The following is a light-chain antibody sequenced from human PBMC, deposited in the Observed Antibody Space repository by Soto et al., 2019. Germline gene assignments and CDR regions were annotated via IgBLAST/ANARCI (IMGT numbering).Light chain of an antibody. CDR2: KAS. Sequence: DIQMTQSPSTLSASVGDRVTITCRASQSISSWLAWYQQNPGQAPKLLIYKASTLQSGVPSRFSGSGSGTEFTLAISSLQPDDSATYYCQQYNDNWTFGQGTKVEIK. J-gene: IGKJ1*01. V-gene: IGKV1-5*03. CDR1: QSISSW. CDR3: QQYNDNWT.